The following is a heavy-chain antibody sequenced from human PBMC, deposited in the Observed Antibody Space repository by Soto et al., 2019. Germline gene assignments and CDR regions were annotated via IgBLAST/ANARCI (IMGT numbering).Heavy chain of an antibody. CDR2: ISSSSSYI. Sequence: EVQLVESGGGLVKPGGSLRLSCAASGFTFSSYSMNWVRQAPGKGLEWVSSISSSSSYIYYADSVKGRFTISRDNAKNSLYLQMKSLRAEDTAVYYCARAYGYCSSTSCPTQYYFDYWGQGTLVTVSS. CDR3: ARAYGYCSSTSCPTQYYFDY. D-gene: IGHD2-2*03. V-gene: IGHV3-21*01. CDR1: GFTFSSYS. J-gene: IGHJ4*02.